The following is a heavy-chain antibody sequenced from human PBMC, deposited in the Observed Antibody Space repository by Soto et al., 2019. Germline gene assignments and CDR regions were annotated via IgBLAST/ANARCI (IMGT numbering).Heavy chain of an antibody. Sequence: QVQLQESGPGLVKPSQTLSLTCTVSGGSISSGGYYWSWIRQHPGKGLEWIGYIYYSGNTYYNPSLKSRVTLTEGTSKNQFSLKLSSVTAADTAVYYCARATYYYDSSGYSDRVLDYWGQGTLVTVSS. CDR2: IYYSGNT. D-gene: IGHD3-22*01. CDR1: GGSISSGGYY. V-gene: IGHV4-31*03. J-gene: IGHJ4*02. CDR3: ARATYYYDSSGYSDRVLDY.